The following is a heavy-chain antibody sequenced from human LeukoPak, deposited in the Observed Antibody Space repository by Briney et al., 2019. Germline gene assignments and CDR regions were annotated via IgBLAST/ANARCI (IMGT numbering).Heavy chain of an antibody. Sequence: PGGSLRLSCAASGFTFSSYGMHWVRQAPGKGLEWVAFIRYDGSNKYYADSVKGRFTISRDNSKNTLYLQMYSLRAEDTAVYYCAKIIVVVPAATDFFDYWGQGTPVTVSS. CDR1: GFTFSSYG. D-gene: IGHD2-2*01. V-gene: IGHV3-30*02. J-gene: IGHJ4*02. CDR3: AKIIVVVPAATDFFDY. CDR2: IRYDGSNK.